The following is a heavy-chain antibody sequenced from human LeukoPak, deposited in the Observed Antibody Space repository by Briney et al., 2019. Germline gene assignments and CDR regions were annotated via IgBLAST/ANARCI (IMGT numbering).Heavy chain of an antibody. CDR2: ISYDGSNK. J-gene: IGHJ4*02. V-gene: IGHV3-30*04. CDR1: GFTFSSYA. Sequence: GGSLRLSCAASGFTFSSYAMHWVRQAPGKGLEWVAVISYDGSNKYYADSVKGRFTISRDNAKNSLYLQMNSLRAEDTAVYYCARELRPSDLDYWGQGTLVTVSS. CDR3: ARELRPSDLDY. D-gene: IGHD3-16*01.